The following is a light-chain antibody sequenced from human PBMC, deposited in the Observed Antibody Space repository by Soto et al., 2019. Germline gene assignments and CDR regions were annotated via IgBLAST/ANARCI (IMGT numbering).Light chain of an antibody. J-gene: IGKJ2*01. CDR2: DAS. CDR1: QIVSSY. Sequence: EIVLTQSPATLSLSPGERATLSCRASQIVSSYLAWYQQKPGQAPRLLIYDASNRATGIPARFSGSGSGTAFTLTISSLEPEDFAVYYCQQRSNWHSYTLGKGTKLEIK. V-gene: IGKV3-11*01. CDR3: QQRSNWHSYT.